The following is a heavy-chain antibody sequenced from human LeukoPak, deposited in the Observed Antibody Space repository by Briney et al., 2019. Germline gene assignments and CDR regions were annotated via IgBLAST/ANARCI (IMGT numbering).Heavy chain of an antibody. CDR1: GLAFSRHA. J-gene: IGHJ4*02. Sequence: GGSLRLSCAASGLAFSRHAMTWVRQAPGKGLEWVSSFGGACGGSKTYYADSVKGRFTISRENSKSLVFLHLNSLRAEDTAVYFCATVSEPPTVTPFDYWSQGTMVVVSS. D-gene: IGHD4-17*01. CDR3: ATVSEPPTVTPFDY. CDR2: FGGACGGSKT. V-gene: IGHV3-23*01.